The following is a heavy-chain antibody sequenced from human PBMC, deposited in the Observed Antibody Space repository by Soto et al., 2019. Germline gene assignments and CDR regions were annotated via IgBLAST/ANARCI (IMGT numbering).Heavy chain of an antibody. J-gene: IGHJ4*02. D-gene: IGHD6-19*01. CDR1: GFTFSSYG. V-gene: IGHV3-33*01. CDR2: IWYDGSNK. Sequence: GGSLRLSCAASGFTFSSYGMHWVRQAPGKGLEWVAVIWYDGSNKYYADSVKGRFTISRDNSKNTLYLQMNSLRAEDTAVYYCARGALRAVADFDYWGQGTLVTVSS. CDR3: ARGALRAVADFDY.